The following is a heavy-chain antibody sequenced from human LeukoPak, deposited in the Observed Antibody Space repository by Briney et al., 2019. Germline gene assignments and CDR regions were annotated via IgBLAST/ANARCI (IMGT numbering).Heavy chain of an antibody. J-gene: IGHJ4*02. CDR1: GGSISSSSYY. CDR2: IYYSGST. D-gene: IGHD3-22*01. CDR3: ASENNYYDSSGYYLNFDY. V-gene: IGHV4-39*01. Sequence: PSETLSLTCTVSGGSISSSSYYWGWIRQPPGKGREWIGSIYYSGSTYYNPSLKSRVTISVDTSKNQFSLKLSSVTAADTAVYYCASENNYYDSSGYYLNFDYWGQGTLVTVSS.